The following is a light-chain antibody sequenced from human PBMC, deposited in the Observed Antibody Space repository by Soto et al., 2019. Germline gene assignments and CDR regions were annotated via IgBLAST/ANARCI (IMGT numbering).Light chain of an antibody. V-gene: IGKV3-15*01. CDR3: QQYYSTPLT. CDR2: DTS. J-gene: IGKJ4*02. CDR1: QSVSIH. Sequence: LTPSSGTMPVSLGGRATLSCRAGQSVSIHLAWYQQKPGQAPRLIIYDTSTRATGIPARFSGSGSGTDFTLTISSLQAEDVAVYYCQQYYSTPLTLGGGTKVDIK.